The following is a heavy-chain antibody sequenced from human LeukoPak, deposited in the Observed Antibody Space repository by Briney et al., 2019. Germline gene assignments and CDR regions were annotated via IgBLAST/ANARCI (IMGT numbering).Heavy chain of an antibody. CDR2: ISSSGSTI. CDR1: GFTFSSYE. V-gene: IGHV3-48*03. CDR3: ARVGALEVRLYYYGMDV. D-gene: IGHD2-8*02. J-gene: IGHJ6*02. Sequence: GGSLRLSCAASGFTFSSYEMNWVRQAPGKGLEWVSYISSSGSTIYYADSVKGRFTISRDNSKNTLYLQMNSLRAEDTAVYYCARVGALEVRLYYYGMDVWGQGTTVTVSS.